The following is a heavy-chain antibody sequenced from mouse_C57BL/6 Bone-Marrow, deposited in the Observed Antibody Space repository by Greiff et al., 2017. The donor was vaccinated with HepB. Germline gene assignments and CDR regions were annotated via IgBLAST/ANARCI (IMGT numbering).Heavy chain of an antibody. Sequence: DVKLVESGGGLVKPGGSLKLSCAASGFTFSSYTMSWVRQTPEKRLEWVATISGGGGNTYYPDSVKGRFTISRDNAKNTLYLQMSSLRSEDTALYYGARQRGWDGYFDVWGTGTTVTVSS. D-gene: IGHD3-3*01. V-gene: IGHV5-9*01. CDR1: GFTFSSYT. CDR2: ISGGGGNT. CDR3: ARQRGWDGYFDV. J-gene: IGHJ1*03.